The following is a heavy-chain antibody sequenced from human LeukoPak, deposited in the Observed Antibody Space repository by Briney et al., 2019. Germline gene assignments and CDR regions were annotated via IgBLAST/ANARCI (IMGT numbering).Heavy chain of an antibody. CDR2: ISSSGSTI. Sequence: TGGSLRLSCAASGFTFSSYEMNWVRQAPGKGLEWVSYISSSGSTIYYADSVKGRFTISRDNAKNSLYLQMNSLRAEDTAFYYCARESSGGYYFDVFDIWGQGTMVTVSS. D-gene: IGHD3-22*01. CDR1: GFTFSSYE. V-gene: IGHV3-48*03. J-gene: IGHJ3*02. CDR3: ARESSGGYYFDVFDI.